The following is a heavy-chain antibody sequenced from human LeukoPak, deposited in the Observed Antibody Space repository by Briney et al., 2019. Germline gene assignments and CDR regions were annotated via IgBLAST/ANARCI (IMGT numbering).Heavy chain of an antibody. D-gene: IGHD1-1*01. Sequence: GGSLRLSCAASGFTFSSYSMNWVRQAPGKGLEWVGFIRSKANGGTTQYAASVKGRFTISRDDSKSIAYMQMNSLKTEDTAVYYCAGVSTGTFDPWGQGTLVTVSS. CDR3: AGVSTGTFDP. J-gene: IGHJ5*02. V-gene: IGHV3-49*04. CDR1: GFTFSSYS. CDR2: IRSKANGGTT.